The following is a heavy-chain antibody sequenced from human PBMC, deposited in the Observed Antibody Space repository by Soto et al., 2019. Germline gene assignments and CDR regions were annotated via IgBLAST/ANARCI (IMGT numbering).Heavy chain of an antibody. Sequence: PSQTLSLTCAISCDSLSSNTAAWSWIRQSPSRGLEWLGRTYYRSKWYYDYAASVTSRMTINPDTSKNQFSLQLNSVTPEDTDVYYCARGSYTSTWYWGQGTLVTVSS. CDR2: TYYRSKWYY. J-gene: IGHJ4*02. CDR3: ARGSYTSTWY. CDR1: CDSLSSNTAA. D-gene: IGHD6-13*01. V-gene: IGHV6-1*01.